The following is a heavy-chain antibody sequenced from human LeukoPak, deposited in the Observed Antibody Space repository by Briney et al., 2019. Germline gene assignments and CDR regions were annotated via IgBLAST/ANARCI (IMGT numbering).Heavy chain of an antibody. Sequence: SETLSLTCTVSGGSISSYYWSWIRQPPGKGLEWIGYIYYSGSTNYNPSLKSRVTISVDTSKNQFSLKLSSVTAADTAVYYCARYSYGFSDWGQGTLVTVSS. V-gene: IGHV4-59*01. CDR1: GGSISSYY. CDR3: ARYSYGFSD. CDR2: IYYSGST. D-gene: IGHD5-18*01. J-gene: IGHJ4*02.